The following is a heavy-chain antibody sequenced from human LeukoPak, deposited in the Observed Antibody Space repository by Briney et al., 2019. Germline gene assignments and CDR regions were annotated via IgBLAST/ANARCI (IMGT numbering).Heavy chain of an antibody. D-gene: IGHD3-10*01. CDR3: ARHGGVVRGEGSDAFDI. CDR1: GGSVNKWY. J-gene: IGHJ3*02. CDR2: IYYDGST. V-gene: IGHV4-59*08. Sequence: SETLSLTCSLSGGSVNKWYWSWIRQPPGKGLEWIGYIYYDGSTNYNPSLKNRVTISVDTSNNQFSLKLTSVTAADTAVYYCARHGGVVRGEGSDAFDIWGQGTMVTVSS.